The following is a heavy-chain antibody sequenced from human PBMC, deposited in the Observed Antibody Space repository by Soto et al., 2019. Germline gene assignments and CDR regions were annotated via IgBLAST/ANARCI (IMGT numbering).Heavy chain of an antibody. D-gene: IGHD1-26*01. J-gene: IGHJ4*02. CDR2: INHLETT. V-gene: IGHV4-30-2*01. CDR3: ARGGGSDSFDY. CDR1: GASISYGNYA. Sequence: QLQLHESGSGLVKPSQTLSLTCTVSGASISYGNYAWSWIRQTPGKGLEWIGYINHLETTFYNPSFESRLTLSIDIAKNQFSRNLNSMSAADRAVYFCARGGGSDSFDYWGQGILVTVSS.